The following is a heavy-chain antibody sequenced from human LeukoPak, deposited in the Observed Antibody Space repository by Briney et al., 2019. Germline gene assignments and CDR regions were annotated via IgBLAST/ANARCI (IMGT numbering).Heavy chain of an antibody. Sequence: GGSLRLSCAASGFIFNDYFMRWIRQTPEKGLEWVSYITNNGRKTYYADSMKGRFTISRDNAKNSLYLQMNSLRAEDTAVYYCARRYYFDYWGQGTLVTVSS. CDR3: ARRYYFDY. V-gene: IGHV3-11*04. CDR1: GFIFNDYF. CDR2: ITNNGRKT. J-gene: IGHJ4*02.